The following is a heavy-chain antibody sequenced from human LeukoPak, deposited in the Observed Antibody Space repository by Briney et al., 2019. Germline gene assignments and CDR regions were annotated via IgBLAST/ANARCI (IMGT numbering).Heavy chain of an antibody. CDR3: ARGGIVGASGDF. CDR1: GYSFTSYG. CDR2: ISVYNGNT. J-gene: IGHJ4*02. Sequence: ASVKVSCKASGYSFTSYGISWVRQAPGQGLEWMGWISVYNGNTNYAQNLQGRVTMTTDTTTSTAYMELRSLRSDDTAVYYCARGGIVGASGDFWGQGTLVTVSS. D-gene: IGHD1-26*01. V-gene: IGHV1-18*01.